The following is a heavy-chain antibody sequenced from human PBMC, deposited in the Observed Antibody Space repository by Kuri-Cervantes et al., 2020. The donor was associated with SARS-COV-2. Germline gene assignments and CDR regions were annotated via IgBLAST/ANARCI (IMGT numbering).Heavy chain of an antibody. J-gene: IGHJ6*03. Sequence: GESLKISCAASGFTFSSYSMNWVRQAPGKGLEWVSPISSSSSYIYYADSVKGRFTISRDNAKNSLYLQMNSLRAEDTAVYYCARDPPGTVSWYYYMDVWGKGTTVTVSS. CDR3: ARDPPGTVSWYYYMDV. CDR2: ISSSSSYI. CDR1: GFTFSSYS. D-gene: IGHD4-17*01. V-gene: IGHV3-21*01.